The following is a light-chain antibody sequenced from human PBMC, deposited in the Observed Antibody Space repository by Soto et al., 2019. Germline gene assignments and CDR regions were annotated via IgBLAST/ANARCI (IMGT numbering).Light chain of an antibody. CDR2: DAS. Sequence: DIQMTQSPSSPSASVGDRVTITCQASQDITNYLHWFQQKPGKAPKLLIYDASNLETGVPSRFSGSGSGTDFTFTISSLQPEDIATYYCQQYDNLPLTFGGGTKVDIK. J-gene: IGKJ4*01. CDR1: QDITNY. V-gene: IGKV1-33*01. CDR3: QQYDNLPLT.